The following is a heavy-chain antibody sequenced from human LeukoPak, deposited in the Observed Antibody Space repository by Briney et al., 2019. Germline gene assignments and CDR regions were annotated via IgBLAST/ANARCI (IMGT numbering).Heavy chain of an antibody. V-gene: IGHV3-48*03. CDR3: ARGRGALWFDP. CDR1: GFTFSSYE. D-gene: IGHD3-10*01. Sequence: PGGSLRLSCAASGFTFSSYEVNWVRQAPGKGLEWVSYISSSGSTIYYADSVKGRFTISRDNAKSSLYLQMNSLRAEDTAVYYCARGRGALWFDPWGQGTLVTVSS. CDR2: ISSSGSTI. J-gene: IGHJ5*02.